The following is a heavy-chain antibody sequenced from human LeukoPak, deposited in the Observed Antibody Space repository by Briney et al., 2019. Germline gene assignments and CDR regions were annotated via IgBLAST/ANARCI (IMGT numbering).Heavy chain of an antibody. CDR2: IYHSGST. D-gene: IGHD3-22*01. Sequence: SQTLSLTCAVSGGSISSGGYSWSWIRQPPGKGLEWIGYIYHSGSTYYNPSLKRRVTISVDRSKNQFSLKLSSVTAADTAVYYCARGDYYDSSGQKSGWFDPWGQGTLVTVSS. CDR1: GGSISSGGYS. J-gene: IGHJ5*02. CDR3: ARGDYYDSSGQKSGWFDP. V-gene: IGHV4-30-2*01.